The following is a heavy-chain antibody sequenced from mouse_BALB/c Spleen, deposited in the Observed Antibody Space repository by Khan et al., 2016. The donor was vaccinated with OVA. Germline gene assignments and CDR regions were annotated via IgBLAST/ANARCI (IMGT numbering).Heavy chain of an antibody. CDR2: INPSNGGT. V-gene: IGHV1S81*02. D-gene: IGHD2-4*01. CDR1: GYTFTSYY. CDR3: TRSGYDYFVY. J-gene: IGHJ3*01. Sequence: QVQLKESGAELVQPGASVKLSCKASGYTFTSYYMYWVKQRPGQGLEWIGEINPSNGGTNFNEKFKSKATLTVDKSSSTAYMQLSSLTSEDSAVYYCTRSGYDYFVYWGQGTLVTVSA.